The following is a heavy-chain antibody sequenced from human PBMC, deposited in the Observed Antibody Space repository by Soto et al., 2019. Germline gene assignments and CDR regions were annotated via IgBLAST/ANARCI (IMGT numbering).Heavy chain of an antibody. CDR1: GYTFTSYY. Sequence: ASVKVSCKASGYTFTSYYMHWVRQAPGQGLEWMGIINPSGGSTIYAQKFQGRVTMTEDTSTDTAYMELSSLRSEDTAVYYCATDLGYYYDSSGSHAFDIRGQGTMVTVSS. J-gene: IGHJ3*02. CDR2: INPSGGST. CDR3: ATDLGYYYDSSGSHAFDI. V-gene: IGHV1-46*01. D-gene: IGHD3-22*01.